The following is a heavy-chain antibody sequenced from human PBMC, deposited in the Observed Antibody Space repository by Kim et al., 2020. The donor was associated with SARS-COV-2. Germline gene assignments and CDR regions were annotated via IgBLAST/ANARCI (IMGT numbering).Heavy chain of an antibody. V-gene: IGHV4-59*01. CDR3: ARGSLLAI. J-gene: IGHJ4*02. D-gene: IGHD6-6*01. CDR2: IYNSGST. CDR1: GVSISSYY. Sequence: SETLSLTCIASGVSISSYYWSWIRQPPGKGLEWIGYIYNSGSTNYNPSLKSRVTISVDTSKNQFSLKLNSVTAADTAVYYCARGSLLAIWGPGTLVTVSS.